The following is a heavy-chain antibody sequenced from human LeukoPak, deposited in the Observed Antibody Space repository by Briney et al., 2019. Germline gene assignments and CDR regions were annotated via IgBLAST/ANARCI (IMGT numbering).Heavy chain of an antibody. CDR2: IYTGGTT. V-gene: IGHV3-53*01. Sequence: GGSLRLSCAASGFSVSSNYVSWLRQAPGKGLEWVSVIYTGGTTHYAPSVMGRFTISRDDSQNTVHLHMSGLRDEDTALYYCAREGRVQSFDYWGQGTLVAVSS. CDR1: GFSVSSNY. CDR3: AREGRVQSFDY. D-gene: IGHD6-6*01. J-gene: IGHJ4*02.